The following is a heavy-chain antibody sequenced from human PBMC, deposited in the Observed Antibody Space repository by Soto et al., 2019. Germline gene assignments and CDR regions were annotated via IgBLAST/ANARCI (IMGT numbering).Heavy chain of an antibody. CDR3: TGEVASGY. CDR1: GFTVSTYG. J-gene: IGHJ4*02. D-gene: IGHD2-8*02. Sequence: QVPLVESGGGVVQPGRSLRLSCAVSGFTVSTYGRHWVRQAPGKGLEWVAVISRDGGTKYYADSVKGRFTISRDNSRNTLFLEMNSLRGDDMAVYYCTGEVASGYWGQGTLVTVSS. CDR2: ISRDGGTK. V-gene: IGHV3-30*03.